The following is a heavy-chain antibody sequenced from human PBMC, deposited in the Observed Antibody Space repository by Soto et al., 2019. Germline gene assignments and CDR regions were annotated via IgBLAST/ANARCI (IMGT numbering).Heavy chain of an antibody. V-gene: IGHV4-59*11. J-gene: IGHJ4*02. CDR2: IYYSGST. CDR1: GGSFSTHY. Sequence: SETLSLTCTVSGGSFSTHYWSWIRQPPGKGLEWIGYIYYSGSTNYNPSLKSRVTISVDTSKNQFSLKLSSVTAADTAVYYCARVRYSWYFDYWGQGTLVTVSS. CDR3: ARVRYSWYFDY. D-gene: IGHD3-9*01.